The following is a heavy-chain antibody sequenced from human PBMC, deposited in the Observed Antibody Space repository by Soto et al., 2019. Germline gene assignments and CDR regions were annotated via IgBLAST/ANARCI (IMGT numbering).Heavy chain of an antibody. J-gene: IGHJ6*02. CDR3: AKSEGQLVRGYYYYCGMDV. CDR2: IKQDGSEK. Sequence: HPAGSLRLSCAVSGFTFSSYWMSWVRQAPGKGLEWVANIKQDGSEKYYVDSVKGRFTISRDNAKNSLYLQMNSLRAEDTAVDYCAKSEGQLVRGYYYYCGMDVWGQGTTVTVSS. V-gene: IGHV3-7*01. CDR1: GFTFSSYW. D-gene: IGHD6-6*01.